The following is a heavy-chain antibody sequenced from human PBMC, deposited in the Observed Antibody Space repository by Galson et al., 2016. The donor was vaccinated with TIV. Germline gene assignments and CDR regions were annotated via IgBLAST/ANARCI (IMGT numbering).Heavy chain of an antibody. J-gene: IGHJ4*02. CDR3: ATVAWFPGLSLDS. V-gene: IGHV1-24*01. CDR1: GYTLSEIA. CDR2: FDPEAGRT. D-gene: IGHD3-22*01. Sequence: SVKVSCKVSGYTLSEIAMHWVRQAPGEGLEWVGGFDPEAGRTIYAQKFHGRVTVTEGTATDTAYMELNDLRSDDTAVYYCATVAWFPGLSLDSWGQGTLVIVSS.